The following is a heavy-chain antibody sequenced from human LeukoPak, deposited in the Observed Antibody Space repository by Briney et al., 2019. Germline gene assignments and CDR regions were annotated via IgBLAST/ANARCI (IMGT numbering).Heavy chain of an antibody. J-gene: IGHJ6*02. Sequence: ASVRVSCRASVYTFTAYYMHCVRQAPGQGLECMGRIIPLLNITTSAQSLQGRVTITDAPSTTTVYLQLSSIRYEKTAVYYCARDQGLTAPPPYGLDVRGQGTTVIVSS. V-gene: IGHV1-69*04. D-gene: IGHD5-18*01. CDR1: VYTFTAYY. CDR3: ARDQGLTAPPPYGLDV. CDR2: IIPLLNIT.